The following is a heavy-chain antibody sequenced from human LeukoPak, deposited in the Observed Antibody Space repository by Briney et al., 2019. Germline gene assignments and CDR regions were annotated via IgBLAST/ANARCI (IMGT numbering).Heavy chain of an antibody. D-gene: IGHD3-10*01. CDR1: VFTFSRYW. J-gene: IGHJ5*02. CDR2: IKQDGSEK. CDR3: ARVGKVGFGESNWFDP. Sequence: GGSLRLSCAASVFTFSRYWMSWVRQAPGKGLEWVANIKQDGSEKYYVDSVKGRFTISRDNAKNSLYLQMNSLRAEDTAVYYCARVGKVGFGESNWFDPWGQGTLVTVSS. V-gene: IGHV3-7*01.